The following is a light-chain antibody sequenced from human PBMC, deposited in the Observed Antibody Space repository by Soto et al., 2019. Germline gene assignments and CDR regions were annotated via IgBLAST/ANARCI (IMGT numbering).Light chain of an antibody. J-gene: IGKJ5*01. CDR2: DAS. CDR3: QQRRNWPRS. V-gene: IGKV3-11*01. Sequence: EIVLTQSPATLSLSPGEGATLSCRASQSVSNFLVWYQQKPGQAPRLLIYDASNRAIGIPARFSGGGSGTDFTLTISSIEPEEFGVYYCQQRRNWPRSFGQGTRLDIK. CDR1: QSVSNF.